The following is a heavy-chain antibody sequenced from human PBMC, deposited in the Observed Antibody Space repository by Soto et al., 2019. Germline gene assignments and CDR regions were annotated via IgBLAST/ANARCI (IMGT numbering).Heavy chain of an antibody. V-gene: IGHV4-34*01. CDR1: GGSFSGYY. Sequence: SETLSLTCAVYGGSFSGYYWSWIRQPPGKGLEWIGEINHSGSTNYNPSLKSRVTISVDTSKNQFSLKLSSVTAEDTAVYYCAREVRYYDFWNGLDPYNAMDVWGQGTTVTVSS. J-gene: IGHJ6*02. CDR2: INHSGST. D-gene: IGHD3-3*01. CDR3: AREVRYYDFWNGLDPYNAMDV.